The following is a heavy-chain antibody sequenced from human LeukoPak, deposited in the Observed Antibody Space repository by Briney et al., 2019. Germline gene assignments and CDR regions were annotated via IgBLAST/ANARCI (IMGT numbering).Heavy chain of an antibody. CDR1: GYTFTSYG. D-gene: IGHD1-1*01. J-gene: IGHJ5*02. CDR3: ARRKNWRYEGFDP. CDR2: ISAYNGNT. Sequence: ASVKVSCKTSGYTFTSYGISWVRQAPGQGLEWMGWISAYNGNTNYAQRLQGRVTMTTDTSTSTVYMELKSLISDDTAIYYCARRKNWRYEGFDPWGQGTLVTVSS. V-gene: IGHV1-18*04.